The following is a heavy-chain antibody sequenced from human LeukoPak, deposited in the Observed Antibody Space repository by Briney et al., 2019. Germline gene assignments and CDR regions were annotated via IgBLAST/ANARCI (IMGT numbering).Heavy chain of an antibody. D-gene: IGHD1-14*01. Sequence: SETLSLTCTVSGGSIGYNYWNWIRQSPERGLEWIGYISSSGSIDYTPSLRSRVTVSLDTSKNHLSLNLRSVSAADTAIYYCAGYDHTNYLAYWGQGILVTVYS. J-gene: IGHJ4*02. CDR2: ISSSGSI. CDR1: GGSIGYNY. CDR3: AGYDHTNYLAY. V-gene: IGHV4-59*13.